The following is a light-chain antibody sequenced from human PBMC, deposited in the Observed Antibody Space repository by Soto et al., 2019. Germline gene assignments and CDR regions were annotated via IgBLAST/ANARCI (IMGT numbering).Light chain of an antibody. V-gene: IGLV2-14*01. J-gene: IGLJ2*01. CDR2: QVT. CDR1: SSDLAIYNY. CDR3: VLYMKGDIRV. Sequence: QSALTQPASVSGSPGQSITISCTGTSSDLAIYNYVSWYQQQPGKAPKLMIYQVTNRPSGVSNRFSGSRSGNTASLTITGAQADDESVYYCVLYMKGDIRVFGGGTKVTVL.